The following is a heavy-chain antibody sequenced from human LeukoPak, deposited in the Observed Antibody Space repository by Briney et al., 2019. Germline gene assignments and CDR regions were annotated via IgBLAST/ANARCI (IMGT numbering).Heavy chain of an antibody. CDR3: ARGTYWLYY. Sequence: GGSLRLSCAASGFTFSTYWMTWVRHAQGKRPEWVANIKPDGGEKSYVDSVKGRSTISRDNAKNSPYLQMSSLRAEDTAIYYCARGTYWLYYWGQGTLVTVSS. CDR1: GFTFSTYW. CDR2: IKPDGGEK. D-gene: IGHD3-9*01. V-gene: IGHV3-7*01. J-gene: IGHJ4*02.